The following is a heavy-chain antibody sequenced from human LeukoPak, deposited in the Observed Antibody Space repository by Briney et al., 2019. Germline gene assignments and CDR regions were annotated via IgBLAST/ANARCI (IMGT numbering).Heavy chain of an antibody. V-gene: IGHV3-7*01. CDR3: ARFWSYSNYATYYFDY. Sequence: GGSLRLSCAASGFTFSSYWMSWVRQAPGKGLEWVANIKQDGSEKYYVDSVKGRFTISRDNAKNSLYLQMNSLRAEDTAVYYCARFWSYSNYATYYFDYWGQGTQVTVSS. J-gene: IGHJ4*02. D-gene: IGHD4-11*01. CDR2: IKQDGSEK. CDR1: GFTFSSYW.